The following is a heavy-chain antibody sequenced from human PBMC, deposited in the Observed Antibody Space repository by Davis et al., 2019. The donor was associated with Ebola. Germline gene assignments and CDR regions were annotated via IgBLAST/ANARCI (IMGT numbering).Heavy chain of an antibody. Sequence: AASVKVSCKASGYTFTSYYMHWVRQAPGQGLEWMGIINPSGGSTSYAQKFQGRVTITADKSTSTAYMELSSLRSEDTAVYYCARGSGVIAAPDYWGQGTLVTVSS. V-gene: IGHV1-46*01. J-gene: IGHJ4*02. CDR2: INPSGGST. D-gene: IGHD6-6*01. CDR1: GYTFTSYY. CDR3: ARGSGVIAAPDY.